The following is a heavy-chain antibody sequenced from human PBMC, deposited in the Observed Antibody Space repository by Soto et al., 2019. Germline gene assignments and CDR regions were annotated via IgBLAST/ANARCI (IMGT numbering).Heavy chain of an antibody. D-gene: IGHD3-10*01. CDR2: INHSGST. Sequence: QVQLQQWGAGLLKPSETLSLTCAVYGGSFSGYYWSWIRQPPGKGLEWIGEINHSGSTNYNPSLKRRVTISVDTSKNQFSLKLSSVTAADTAVYYCARYTVRGVIISRSGVGKVFDYWGQGTLVTVSS. J-gene: IGHJ4*02. CDR3: ARYTVRGVIISRSGVGKVFDY. V-gene: IGHV4-34*01. CDR1: GGSFSGYY.